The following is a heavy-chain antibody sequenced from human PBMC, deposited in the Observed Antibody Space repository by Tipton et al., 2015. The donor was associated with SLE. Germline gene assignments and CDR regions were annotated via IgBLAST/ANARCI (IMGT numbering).Heavy chain of an antibody. Sequence: TLSLTCTVSGDSISSFHWSWIRQPPGKGLEWLGDVYQSGTINSNPSLKSRVTISVDTSKNQFSLKLSSVTAADTAVYYCARLGVGCANCWYYFDHWGQGALVTVSS. V-gene: IGHV4-59*01. J-gene: IGHJ4*02. CDR1: GDSISSFH. D-gene: IGHD2-21*01. CDR2: VYQSGTI. CDR3: ARLGVGCANCWYYFDH.